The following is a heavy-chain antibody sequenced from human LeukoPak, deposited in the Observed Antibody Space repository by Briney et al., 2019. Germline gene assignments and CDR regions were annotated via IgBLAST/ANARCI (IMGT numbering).Heavy chain of an antibody. V-gene: IGHV3-7*01. J-gene: IGHJ6*03. CDR1: GFLFNTYW. CDR3: ARGVRGYCSRISCWGGGYYYYMDV. Sequence: PGGSLSLSCAASGFLFNTYWMTWVRQAPGKGLEWVANIKEDGSEKYYVDSVKGRFTISRDNAKNSLHLQMNSLRVEDTAVYYCARGVRGYCSRISCWGGGYYYYMDVWGKGTTVTVSS. CDR2: IKEDGSEK. D-gene: IGHD2-2*01.